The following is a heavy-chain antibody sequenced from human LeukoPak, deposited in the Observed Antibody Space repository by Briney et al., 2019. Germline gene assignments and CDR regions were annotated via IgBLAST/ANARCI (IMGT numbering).Heavy chain of an antibody. J-gene: IGHJ4*02. V-gene: IGHV3-15*01. CDR2: IKSKTDGGTT. D-gene: IGHD1-26*01. Sequence: GGSLRPSCAASGFTFSNAWMSWVRQAPGKGLEWVGRIKSKTDGGTTDYAAPVKGRFTISRDDSKNTLYLQMNSLKTEDTAVYYCTTDLVGATSFDYWGQGTLVTVSS. CDR1: GFTFSNAW. CDR3: TTDLVGATSFDY.